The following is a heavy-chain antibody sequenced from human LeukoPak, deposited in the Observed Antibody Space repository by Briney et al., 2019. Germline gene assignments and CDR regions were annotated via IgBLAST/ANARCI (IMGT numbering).Heavy chain of an antibody. CDR2: INHSGST. V-gene: IGHV4-34*01. CDR1: GDSFSSYY. D-gene: IGHD3-16*02. CDR3: ARHPLYDYVWGSYLHDY. J-gene: IGHJ4*02. Sequence: SETLSLTCTFSGDSFSSYYWTWIRQPPGKGLEWIGEINHSGSTNYNPSLKSRVTISVDTSKNQFSLKLSSVTAADTAVYYCARHPLYDYVWGSYLHDYWGQGTLVTVSS.